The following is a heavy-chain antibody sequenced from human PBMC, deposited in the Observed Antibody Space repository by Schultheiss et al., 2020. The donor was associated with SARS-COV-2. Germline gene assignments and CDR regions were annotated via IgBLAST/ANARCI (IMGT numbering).Heavy chain of an antibody. J-gene: IGHJ3*02. D-gene: IGHD2-2*01. CDR2: IYPGDSDT. V-gene: IGHV5-51*01. Sequence: GGSLRLSCKGSGYSFTSYWIGWVRQMPWKGLEWMGIIYPGDSDTRYSPSFQGQVTISADKSISTAYLQWSSLKASDTAMYYCARQGPDIVVVPAAIGDAFDIWGQGTMVTVSS. CDR1: GYSFTSYW. CDR3: ARQGPDIVVVPAAIGDAFDI.